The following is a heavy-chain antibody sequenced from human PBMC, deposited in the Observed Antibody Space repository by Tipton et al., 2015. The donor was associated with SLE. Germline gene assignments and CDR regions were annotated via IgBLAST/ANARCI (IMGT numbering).Heavy chain of an antibody. CDR3: ARTIQLWSGYFDY. D-gene: IGHD5-18*01. CDR1: GGSISSYY. CDR2: IYYSGST. Sequence: TLSLTCTVSGGSISSYYWSWIRQPPGKGLEWIGYIYYSGSTNYNPSLKSRVTISVDTSKNQFSLKLSSVTAADTAVYYCARTIQLWSGYFDYWGQGTLVTVSS. J-gene: IGHJ4*02. V-gene: IGHV4-59*07.